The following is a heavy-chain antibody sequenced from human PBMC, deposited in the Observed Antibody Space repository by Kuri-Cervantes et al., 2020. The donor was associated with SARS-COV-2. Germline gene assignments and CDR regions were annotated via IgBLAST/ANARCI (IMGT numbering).Heavy chain of an antibody. Sequence: ESLKISCTVSGYSISSGYYWGWIRQPPGKGLEWIGSIYHSGSTYYNPSLKSRVPISVDTSKNQFSLKLSSVTAADTAVYYCARDRYCSSTSCRSNWFDPWGQGTLVTVSS. CDR1: GYSISSGYY. J-gene: IGHJ5*02. CDR2: IYHSGST. CDR3: ARDRYCSSTSCRSNWFDP. V-gene: IGHV4-38-2*02. D-gene: IGHD2-2*01.